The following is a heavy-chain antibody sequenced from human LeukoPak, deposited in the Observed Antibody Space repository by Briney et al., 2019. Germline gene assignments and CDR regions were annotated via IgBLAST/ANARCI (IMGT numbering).Heavy chain of an antibody. CDR1: GFTFSGYG. D-gene: IGHD4/OR15-4a*01. J-gene: IGHJ4*02. V-gene: IGHV3-23*01. Sequence: GGSLRLSCAASGFTFSGYGMSWVRQAPGKGLEWVSVINGGGSTTYYADSVKGRFTISRDNSKNTLHLQVNSLRGEDTAVYYCVRVYYGAFFDQWGQGTLVTVSS. CDR2: INGGGSTT. CDR3: VRVYYGAFFDQ.